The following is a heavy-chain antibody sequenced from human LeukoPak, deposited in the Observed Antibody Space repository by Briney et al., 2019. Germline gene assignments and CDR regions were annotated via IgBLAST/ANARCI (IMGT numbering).Heavy chain of an antibody. Sequence: GGSLRLSCVASGFTFSKYTMSWVRQAPGKGLEWVSGIYGGGSGSTFYAESVKGRFTISRDNSKNTLYLQMNSLRDEGTAIYYCAKDFTPDGIWDIDYWGRGTLITVSS. CDR1: GFTFSKYT. D-gene: IGHD1-14*01. CDR3: AKDFTPDGIWDIDY. V-gene: IGHV3-23*01. J-gene: IGHJ4*02. CDR2: IYGGGSGST.